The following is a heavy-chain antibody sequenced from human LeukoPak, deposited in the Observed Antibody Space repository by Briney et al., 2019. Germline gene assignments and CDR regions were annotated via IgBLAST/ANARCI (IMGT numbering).Heavy chain of an antibody. Sequence: GGSLRLSCAASGFTFSSYAMSWVRQAPGKGLEWVSAISGSGGSTYYADSVKGRFTTSRDNSKNTLYLQMNSLRAEDTAVYYCAKDRLYYYDSSAHFDYWGQGTLVTVSS. CDR2: ISGSGGST. D-gene: IGHD3-22*01. J-gene: IGHJ4*02. V-gene: IGHV3-23*01. CDR1: GFTFSSYA. CDR3: AKDRLYYYDSSAHFDY.